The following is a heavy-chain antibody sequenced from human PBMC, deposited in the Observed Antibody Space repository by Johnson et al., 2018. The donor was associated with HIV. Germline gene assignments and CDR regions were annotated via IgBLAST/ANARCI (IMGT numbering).Heavy chain of an antibody. CDR3: ASVLGRGYSGYDKNYDAFDI. V-gene: IGHV3-13*01. CDR2: IGTAGDT. Sequence: VQLVESGGGVVQPGESLRLSCRTFGFTFSSYAMHWVRQATGKGLEWVSAIGTAGDTYYPGSVKGRFTISRENAKNSLYLQMNSLRAEDTALYYCASVLGRGYSGYDKNYDAFDIWGQGTMVTVSS. D-gene: IGHD5-12*01. CDR1: GFTFSSYA. J-gene: IGHJ3*02.